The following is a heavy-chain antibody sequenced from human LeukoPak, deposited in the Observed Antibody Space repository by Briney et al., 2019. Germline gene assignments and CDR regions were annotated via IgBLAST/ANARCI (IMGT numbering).Heavy chain of an antibody. J-gene: IGHJ4*02. V-gene: IGHV1-8*01. CDR3: ARGNAVSGDY. Sequence: ASVRVSCKASGYTFTNNDIKWVRQATGQGLEWLGWMSPKNGNTGYAQKFHDRVALTRDTSISTAYLELSSLTDDDTAIYYCARGNAVSGDYWGQGTLVTVSS. CDR2: MSPKNGNT. CDR1: GYTFTNND. D-gene: IGHD6-19*01.